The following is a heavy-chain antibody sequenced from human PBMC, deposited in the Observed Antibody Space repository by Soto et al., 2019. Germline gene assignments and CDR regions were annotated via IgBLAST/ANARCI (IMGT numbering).Heavy chain of an antibody. Sequence: SAPMSLTCAVSGYSISSGYSWGWNRQPPGKGLEWIGSIYHGGSTYYYPSLKSRVTISVDTSKNQFSLKLSSVTAAETAVYYCAKGQWELPAPGVNWGQGTLVTVSS. J-gene: IGHJ4*02. CDR1: GYSISSGYS. V-gene: IGHV4-38-2*01. CDR2: IYHGGST. CDR3: AKGQWELPAPGVN. D-gene: IGHD1-26*01.